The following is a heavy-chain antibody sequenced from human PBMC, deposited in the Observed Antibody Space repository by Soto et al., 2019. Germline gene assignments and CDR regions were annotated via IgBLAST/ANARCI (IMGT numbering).Heavy chain of an antibody. Sequence: QVQLVQSGADVKKPGSSVKVSCKASGGIFSSYAISWLRQAPGQGLEWMGAVIPILGQAYYAQDLQDRVSITADESTRTTYMELSSLRSEDTAVYFCARVGGIGAPPGTDYWGQGTLVTVSS. D-gene: IGHD6-6*01. CDR1: GGIFSSYA. CDR2: VIPILGQA. CDR3: ARVGGIGAPPGTDY. V-gene: IGHV1-69*01. J-gene: IGHJ4*02.